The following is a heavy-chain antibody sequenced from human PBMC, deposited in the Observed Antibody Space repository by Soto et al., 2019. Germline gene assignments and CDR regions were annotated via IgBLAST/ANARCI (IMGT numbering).Heavy chain of an antibody. CDR3: ARMYSSGSGWFHP. D-gene: IGHD6-19*01. J-gene: IGHJ5*02. Sequence: SETLSLTCFVSCCSITAGGYYWSWIRHHPGKGLEWIGSFYSSGSIIYNPSLRSRVSISGDTSSNQFSMSLTSVTAADTARYYCARMYSSGSGWFHPWGQGTLVTVSS. CDR1: CCSITAGGYY. CDR2: FYSSGSI. V-gene: IGHV4-31*03.